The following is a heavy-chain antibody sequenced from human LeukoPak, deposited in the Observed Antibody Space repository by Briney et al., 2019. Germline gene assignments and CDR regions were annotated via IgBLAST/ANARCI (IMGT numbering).Heavy chain of an antibody. CDR3: ASLQQLVPGSGLTSDY. J-gene: IGHJ4*02. Sequence: PSQTLSLICTVSGASISSGDYYWNWIRQPADKGLEWIGRIYTGGSTNYNPSLKSRVTISVDKSKNQFSLKLSSVTAADTAVYYCASLQQLVPGSGLTSDYWGQGTLVTVSS. CDR2: IYTGGST. V-gene: IGHV4-61*02. D-gene: IGHD6-13*01. CDR1: GASISSGDYY.